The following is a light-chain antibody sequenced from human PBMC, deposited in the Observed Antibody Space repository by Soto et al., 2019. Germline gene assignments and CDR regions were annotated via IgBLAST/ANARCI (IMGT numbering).Light chain of an antibody. CDR3: NSSADSNNLFV. Sequence: QSALTQPPSASGSPGQSVTISCTGTSSDVGGYNYVSWYQQHPGKAPKLMIYEVSKRPSGVPDRFSGSKSGNTASLTVSGLQAEDEADYYCNSSADSNNLFVFGTGTKVTVL. CDR1: SSDVGGYNY. V-gene: IGLV2-8*01. CDR2: EVS. J-gene: IGLJ1*01.